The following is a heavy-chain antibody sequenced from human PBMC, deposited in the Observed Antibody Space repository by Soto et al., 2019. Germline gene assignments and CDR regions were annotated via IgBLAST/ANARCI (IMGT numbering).Heavy chain of an antibody. J-gene: IGHJ6*02. Sequence: SETLSLTCTVSGGSISSSSYYWGWIRQPPGKGLEWIGNVYYGGSTYYNPSLKSRVTISVETSKSQFSLKLSSVTAADTAVYYCAGGDYYHSSGYYFYYYTMXVWGQGTTVTVSS. CDR1: GGSISSSSYY. CDR2: VYYGGST. D-gene: IGHD3-22*01. V-gene: IGHV4-39*01. CDR3: AGGDYYHSSGYYFYYYTMXV.